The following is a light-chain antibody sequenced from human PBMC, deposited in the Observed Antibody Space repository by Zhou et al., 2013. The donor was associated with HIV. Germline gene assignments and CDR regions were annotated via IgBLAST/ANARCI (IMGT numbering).Light chain of an antibody. J-gene: IGKJ4*01. CDR1: QSVSSK. Sequence: EIVMTQSPATLSVSPGERATLSCRASQSVSSKLAWYQQKPGQPPRLLIYGASTRATGIPARFSGSGSGTEFTLTISSMQSEDFAVYSCQQYNNWPLTFGGGTKVE. CDR3: QQYNNWPLT. CDR2: GAS. V-gene: IGKV3-15*01.